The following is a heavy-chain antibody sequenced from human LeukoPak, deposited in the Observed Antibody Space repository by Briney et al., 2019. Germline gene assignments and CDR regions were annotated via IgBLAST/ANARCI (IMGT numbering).Heavy chain of an antibody. D-gene: IGHD5-18*01. V-gene: IGHV1-46*01. Sequence: WGSVTVSCKASGYTFTSYYMHWVRQAPGQGLEWMGLIKPSGGRTTYAQKFQGRVTLTSDMSTITVYMELTSLRSEDTAVYYCARGGDIHLWINYYYYMDVGGKGTTVTVS. CDR2: IKPSGGRT. CDR1: GYTFTSYY. J-gene: IGHJ6*03. CDR3: ARGGDIHLWINYYYYMDV.